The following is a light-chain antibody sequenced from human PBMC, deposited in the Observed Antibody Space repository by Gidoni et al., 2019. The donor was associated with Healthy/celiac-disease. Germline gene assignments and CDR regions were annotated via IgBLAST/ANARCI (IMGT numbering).Light chain of an antibody. V-gene: IGKV1-5*03. J-gene: IGKJ1*01. CDR1: QSISSW. CDR3: QQYNSYPWT. CDR2: KAS. Sequence: DIQMTQTPSTLSASVGARVTITCRASQSISSWLAWYQQRPGKASKLLIYKASSLESGVPSRFSGSGSGTEFTLTIGSLQPDDLATYYCQQYNSYPWTFGQGTKVEIK.